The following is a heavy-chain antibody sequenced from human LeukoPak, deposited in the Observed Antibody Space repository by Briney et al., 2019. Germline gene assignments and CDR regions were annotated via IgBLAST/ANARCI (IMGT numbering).Heavy chain of an antibody. Sequence: SETLSLTCNVSGGSVSSGSYYWSWIRQPPWKGLEWIGYIYNSGTTNYNPSLKSRVTISVDSSKNQFSLKLTSVTAADTAVYYCARGARGYSYGWGQGTLVTVSS. CDR3: ARGARGYSYG. CDR1: GGSVSSGSYY. V-gene: IGHV4-61*01. J-gene: IGHJ4*01. CDR2: IYNSGTT. D-gene: IGHD5-18*01.